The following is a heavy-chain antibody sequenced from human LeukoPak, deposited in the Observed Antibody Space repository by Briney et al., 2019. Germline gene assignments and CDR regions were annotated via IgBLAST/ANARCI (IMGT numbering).Heavy chain of an antibody. CDR3: ARTEVGTTTDYFDY. V-gene: IGHV3-23*01. J-gene: IGHJ4*02. CDR2: IDSGVRT. D-gene: IGHD1-26*01. Sequence: HTGGSLRLSCTGSGFPFNMFAMNWVRQAPGKGLEWVSVIDSGVRTYYADSVKGRFTISRDNSKNTLYLQMNSLRVEDTAVYYCARTEVGTTTDYFDYWGQGTLVTVSS. CDR1: GFPFNMFA.